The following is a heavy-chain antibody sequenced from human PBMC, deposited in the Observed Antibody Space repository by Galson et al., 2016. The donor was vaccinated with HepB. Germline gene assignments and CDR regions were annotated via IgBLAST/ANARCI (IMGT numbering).Heavy chain of an antibody. CDR3: AKGGYSYGYMDY. CDR2: ISAGGGST. Sequence: SLRLSCAASGFRFSSNGFTLSNFALHWVRQAPGKGLEWVSGISAGGGSTYYADSVTGRFTVSRGNSRNTLYLQMNSLRAEDTALYYCAKGGYSYGYMDYWGQGTLVTVSS. J-gene: IGHJ4*02. D-gene: IGHD5-18*01. CDR1: GFRFSSNGFTLSNFA. V-gene: IGHV3-23*01.